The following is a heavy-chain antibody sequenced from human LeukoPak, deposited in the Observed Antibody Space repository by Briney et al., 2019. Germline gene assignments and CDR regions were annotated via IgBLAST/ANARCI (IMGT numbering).Heavy chain of an antibody. J-gene: IGHJ4*02. V-gene: IGHV4-4*02. CDR2: VSLSGRT. Sequence: PLGTPSLTCGVSGGSITSTNWWSWVRQPPGQGLEWIGEVSLSGRTNYNPSLSSRVIMALDTSKNHLSLHLTSVTAADTAVYYCSRENGAFSPFGYWGQGYLVSVLS. CDR3: SRENGAFSPFGY. CDR1: GGSITSTNW. D-gene: IGHD2-8*01.